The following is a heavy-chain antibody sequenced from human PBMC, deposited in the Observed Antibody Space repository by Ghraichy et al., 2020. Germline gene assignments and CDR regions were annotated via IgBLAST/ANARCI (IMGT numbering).Heavy chain of an antibody. CDR3: ARWSTHISGSPYFDY. CDR2: INSDGSTT. J-gene: IGHJ4*02. V-gene: IGHV3-74*01. Sequence: GGSLRLSCAASGFAFSKYWMHWVRQPPGKGLVWVSHINSDGSTTSHADSVKGRFTISRDNAKNTLYLQMNSLRAEDTAVFYCARWSTHISGSPYFDYWGQGILVTVSS. D-gene: IGHD1-20*01. CDR1: GFAFSKYW.